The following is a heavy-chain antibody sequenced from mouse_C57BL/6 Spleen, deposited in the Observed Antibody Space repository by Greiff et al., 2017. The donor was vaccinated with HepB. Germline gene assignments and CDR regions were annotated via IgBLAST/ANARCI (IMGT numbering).Heavy chain of an antibody. J-gene: IGHJ1*03. CDR1: GFTFSDYY. V-gene: IGHV5-16*01. Sequence: VQLKESEGGLVQPGSSMKLSCTASGFTFSDYYMAWVRQVPEKGLEWVANINYDGSSTYYLDSLKSRFIISRDNAKNILYLQMSSLKSEDTATYYCARDREYYGNWYFDVWGTGTTVTVSS. CDR2: INYDGSST. CDR3: ARDREYYGNWYFDV. D-gene: IGHD1-1*01.